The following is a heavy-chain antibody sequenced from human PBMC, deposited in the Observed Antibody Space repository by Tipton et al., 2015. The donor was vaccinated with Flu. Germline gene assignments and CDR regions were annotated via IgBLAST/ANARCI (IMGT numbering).Heavy chain of an antibody. CDR2: ISYDGSNK. CDR3: AKSYSSGWYYYYYGMDV. CDR1: GFTFSSYG. D-gene: IGHD6-19*01. J-gene: IGHJ6*02. V-gene: IGHV3-30*18. Sequence: SLRLSCAASGFTFSSYGMHWVRQAPGKGLEWMAVISYDGSNKYYADSVKGRFTISRDNSKNTLYLQMNSLRAEDTAVYYCAKSYSSGWYYYYYGMDVWGQGTTVTVSS.